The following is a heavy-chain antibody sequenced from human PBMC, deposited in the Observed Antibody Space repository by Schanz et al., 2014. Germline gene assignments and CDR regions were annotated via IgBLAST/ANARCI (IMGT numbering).Heavy chain of an antibody. CDR3: ARSPGDFPGWFDS. J-gene: IGHJ5*01. D-gene: IGHD4-17*01. Sequence: QLQLQESGSGLVKPSQTLSLTCGVSGGSISSGGSSWNWIRLPPGKGLEWIGYIYHSGSTYYNPSLKSRATISVDRSKNQFSLILTSVTAADTAVYYCARSPGDFPGWFDSWGQGTLVTVSS. CDR1: GGSISSGGSS. V-gene: IGHV4-30-2*01. CDR2: IYHSGST.